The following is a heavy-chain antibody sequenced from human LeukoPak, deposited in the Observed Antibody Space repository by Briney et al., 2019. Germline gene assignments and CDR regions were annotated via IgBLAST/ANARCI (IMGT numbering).Heavy chain of an antibody. D-gene: IGHD3-16*01. CDR1: GGSISSSRYY. V-gene: IGHV4-39*01. CDR2: VYYSGGT. CDR3: ARLRFSGGNPFDY. J-gene: IGHJ4*02. Sequence: SETQSLTCTVSGGSISSSRYYWVWVRQPPGKGLEWVGSVYYSGGTFYKSSLKSRVTISVDTSKNQFSLQLNSVTAADTAVYYCARLRFSGGNPFDYWGQGTLVTVSS.